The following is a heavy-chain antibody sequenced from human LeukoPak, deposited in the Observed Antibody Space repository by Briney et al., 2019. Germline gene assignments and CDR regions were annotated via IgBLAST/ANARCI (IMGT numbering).Heavy chain of an antibody. CDR2: MNPNSGTT. V-gene: IGHV1-8*01. CDR3: ARVRYYDSSGYYYYYYGMDV. Sequence: ASVKVSCKASGYTFTSYDINWVRQATGQGLEWMGWMNPNSGTTGYAQKFQGRVTMTTNTSISTAYMELSSLRSEDTAVYYCARVRYYDSSGYYYYYYGMDVWGQGTTVTVSS. J-gene: IGHJ6*02. D-gene: IGHD3-22*01. CDR1: GYTFTSYD.